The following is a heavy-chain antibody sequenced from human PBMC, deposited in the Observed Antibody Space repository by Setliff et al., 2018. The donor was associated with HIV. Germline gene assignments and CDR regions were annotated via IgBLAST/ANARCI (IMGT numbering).Heavy chain of an antibody. CDR3: ARDGYISDAFDV. Sequence: KPSETLSLTCAVYGGSFSVYYWSWIRQPPGKGLEWIGYIYYSGNTNYNPSLKSRVTISVDTSKNQFSLKLSSVTAADTAVYYCARDGYISDAFDVWGHGTMVTVSS. V-gene: IGHV4-59*01. CDR1: GGSFSVYY. CDR2: IYYSGNT. J-gene: IGHJ3*01. D-gene: IGHD5-12*01.